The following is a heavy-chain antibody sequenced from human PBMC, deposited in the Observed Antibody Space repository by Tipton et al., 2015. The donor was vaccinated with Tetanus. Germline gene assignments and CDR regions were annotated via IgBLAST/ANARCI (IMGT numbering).Heavy chain of an antibody. Sequence: QLVQSGAEVKKPGASVKVSCKASGYTFTSYGISWVRQAPGQGLEWMGWISAYNGNTDYAQKLQGRVTMTTDTSTSTAYMELRSLRSDDTAVYYCARDSSGWWRRYYGMDVWGQGTTVTVSS. V-gene: IGHV1-18*01. CDR1: GYTFTSYG. CDR2: ISAYNGNT. CDR3: ARDSSGWWRRYYGMDV. D-gene: IGHD6-19*01. J-gene: IGHJ6*02.